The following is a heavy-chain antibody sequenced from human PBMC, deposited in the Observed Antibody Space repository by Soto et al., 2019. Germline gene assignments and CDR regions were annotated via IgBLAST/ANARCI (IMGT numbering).Heavy chain of an antibody. CDR3: AGDRTMIVVSGFDP. J-gene: IGHJ5*02. CDR2: INPSGGST. D-gene: IGHD3-22*01. Sequence: QVQLVQSGAEVKKPGASVKVSCKASGYTFTSYYMHWVRQAPGQGLEWMGIINPSGGSTSYAQKFQGRVTXXRXTXXSTVYMELSSLRSEDTAVYYCAGDRTMIVVSGFDPWGQGTLVTVSS. CDR1: GYTFTSYY. V-gene: IGHV1-46*01.